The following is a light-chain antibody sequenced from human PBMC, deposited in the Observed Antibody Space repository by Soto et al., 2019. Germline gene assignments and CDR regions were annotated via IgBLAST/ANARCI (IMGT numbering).Light chain of an antibody. CDR1: QSVSSY. V-gene: IGKV3-11*01. CDR3: QQSSNWPLP. J-gene: IGKJ4*01. CDR2: DAS. Sequence: EIVLTQSPATLSLSPGEGATLSCRASQSVSSYLAWYQQKPGQAPRLLIYDASNRATGIPARFSGSGSGTDFTLTISSLEPEDFAVYYCQQSSNWPLPFGGGTKVDIK.